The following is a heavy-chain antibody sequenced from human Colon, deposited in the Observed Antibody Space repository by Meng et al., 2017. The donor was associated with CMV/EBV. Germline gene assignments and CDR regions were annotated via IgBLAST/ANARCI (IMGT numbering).Heavy chain of an antibody. Sequence: QVELVGAGGRVARPGGTLRLSGGGSGFSCNAFSIHWHRPGPGKGLVWVSFLDSTNHNYADSVKGRFTISRDDSKRMVYIQMNNLKTEDTAMYFCSNGLLGVQGHWGQGTLVTVSS. D-gene: IGHD3-10*01. CDR2: LDSTNH. V-gene: IGHV3-30*02. J-gene: IGHJ4*02. CDR3: SNGLLGVQGH. CDR1: GFSCNAFS.